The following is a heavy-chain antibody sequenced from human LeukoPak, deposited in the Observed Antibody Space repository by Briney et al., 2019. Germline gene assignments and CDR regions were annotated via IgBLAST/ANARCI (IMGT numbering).Heavy chain of an antibody. J-gene: IGHJ4*02. Sequence: GGSLRLSCAASGFTFSTRWMSWVRQAPGKGLEWVANINEDGSEKNYVESLKGRFTISRDNAKNSLYLQMNSLRAEDTALYYCARKTGTTGEAFDYWGQGTQVTVSS. CDR1: GFTFSTRW. V-gene: IGHV3-7*01. CDR2: INEDGSEK. D-gene: IGHD1-1*01. CDR3: ARKTGTTGEAFDY.